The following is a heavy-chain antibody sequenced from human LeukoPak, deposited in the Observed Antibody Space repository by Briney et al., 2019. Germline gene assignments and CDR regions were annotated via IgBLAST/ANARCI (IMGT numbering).Heavy chain of an antibody. CDR3: AEVSLGYCSRTNCLETDY. Sequence: PGGSLRLSCAASGFTFSSYAMHWVRQAPGKGLEWVAFIRYDGSNKYYADSVKGRFTISRDNSKNTLYLQMNSLRAEDTAVYYCAEVSLGYCSRTNCLETDYWGQGTLVTVSS. CDR1: GFTFSSYA. V-gene: IGHV3-30*02. J-gene: IGHJ4*02. D-gene: IGHD2-2*01. CDR2: IRYDGSNK.